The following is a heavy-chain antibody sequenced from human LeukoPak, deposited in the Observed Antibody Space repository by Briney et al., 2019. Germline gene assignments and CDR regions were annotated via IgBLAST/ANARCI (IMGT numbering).Heavy chain of an antibody. CDR3: ASLPEGYGMAFDY. Sequence: PGRSLRLSCAASGFTFSSYAMHWVRQAPGKGLEWVAVISYDGSNKYYADSVNGRFTISRDNSKNTLYLQMNSLRAEDTAVYYCASLPEGYGMAFDYWGQGTLVTVSS. CDR2: ISYDGSNK. CDR1: GFTFSSYA. J-gene: IGHJ4*02. D-gene: IGHD5-18*01. V-gene: IGHV3-30-3*01.